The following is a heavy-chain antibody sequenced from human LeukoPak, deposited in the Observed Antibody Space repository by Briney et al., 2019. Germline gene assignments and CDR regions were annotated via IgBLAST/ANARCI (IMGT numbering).Heavy chain of an antibody. J-gene: IGHJ4*02. CDR1: GGSISSGGYS. V-gene: IGHV4-30-2*01. CDR2: IYHSGST. Sequence: SETLSLTCAVSGGSISSGGYSWSWIRQPPGTGLEWIGYIYHSGSTYYNPSLKSRVTISVDRSKNQFSLKLSSVTAADTAVYYCARAGYFDWRFDYWGQGTLVTVSS. D-gene: IGHD3-9*01. CDR3: ARAGYFDWRFDY.